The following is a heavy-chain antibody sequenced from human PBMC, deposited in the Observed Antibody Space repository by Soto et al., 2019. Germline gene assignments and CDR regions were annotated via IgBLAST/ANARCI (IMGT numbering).Heavy chain of an antibody. D-gene: IGHD3-10*01. CDR3: ARVSGSTYYYGAGSYRVCRFDY. J-gene: IGHJ4*02. CDR1: GGSFSGYY. Sequence: QVQLQQWGAGLLKPSETLSLTCAVYGGSFSGYYWSWIRQPPGKGLEWLGEINHSGSTNYNPSLKRRVTRSVDTSKNQFSLKLSSVPAADTAVYYCARVSGSTYYYGAGSYRVCRFDYWGQGTLVTVSS. V-gene: IGHV4-34*01. CDR2: INHSGST.